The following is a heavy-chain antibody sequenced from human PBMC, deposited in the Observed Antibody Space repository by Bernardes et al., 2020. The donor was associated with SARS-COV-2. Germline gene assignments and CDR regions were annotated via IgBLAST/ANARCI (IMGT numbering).Heavy chain of an antibody. V-gene: IGHV3-21*01. CDR3: ARVGTLGWN. J-gene: IGHJ4*02. D-gene: IGHD6-19*01. CDR2: ISGSSRYT. Sequence: GGSLRLSRAASGFMFSTYGMNWVRQAPGKGLEWVSYISGSSRYTYYADSVKGRFTISRDNAKNSLYLQMNSLRVEDTAVYYCARVGTLGWNWGQGTLVTVSS. CDR1: GFMFSTYG.